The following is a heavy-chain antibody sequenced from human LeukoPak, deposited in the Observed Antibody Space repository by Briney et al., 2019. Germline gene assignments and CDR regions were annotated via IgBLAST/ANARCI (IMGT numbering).Heavy chain of an antibody. V-gene: IGHV1-46*01. D-gene: IGHD2-2*01. CDR1: GYTFTSYY. CDR3: ARDWRXVVPXAMGXYFDY. CDR2: INPSDGST. Sequence: ASVKASCKASGYTFTSYYMHWVRQAPGQGLEWMGIINPSDGSTSYAQKFQGRVTMTRDTSTSTVYMELSSLRSEDTAVYYCARDWRXVVPXAMGXYFDYWGQGTLVTVSS. J-gene: IGHJ4*02.